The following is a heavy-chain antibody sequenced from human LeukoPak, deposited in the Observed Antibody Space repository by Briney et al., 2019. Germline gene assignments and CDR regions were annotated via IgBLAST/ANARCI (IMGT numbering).Heavy chain of an antibody. CDR3: ARGFQYCSGGSCYGDAFDI. J-gene: IGHJ3*02. D-gene: IGHD2-15*01. Sequence: LSETLSLTCTVSGGSISSYYWSWIRQPAGKGLEWIGRIYTSGSTNYNPSLKSRVTMSVDTSKNQFSLKLSSVTAADTAVYYCARGFQYCSGGSCYGDAFDIWGQGTMVTVSS. V-gene: IGHV4-4*07. CDR1: GGSISSYY. CDR2: IYTSGST.